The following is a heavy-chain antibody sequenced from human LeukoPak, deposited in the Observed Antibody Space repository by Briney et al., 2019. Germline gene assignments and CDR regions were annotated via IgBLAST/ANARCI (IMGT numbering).Heavy chain of an antibody. J-gene: IGHJ5*02. CDR1: GGSISSSNW. CDR3: ARETNNWFDP. Sequence: SGTLSLTCGVSGGSISSSNWWSWVRQPPGKGLEWIGEIYHSGSTNYNPSLKSRVTISVDTSKNQFSLKLSSVTAADTAVYYCARETNNWFDPWGQGTLVTVSS. CDR2: IYHSGST. V-gene: IGHV4-4*02.